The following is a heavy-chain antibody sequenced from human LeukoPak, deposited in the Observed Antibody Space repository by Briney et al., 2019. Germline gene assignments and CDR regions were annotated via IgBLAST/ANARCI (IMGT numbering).Heavy chain of an antibody. V-gene: IGHV3-23*01. J-gene: IGHJ4*02. D-gene: IGHD3-3*01. CDR3: AKVRSVTIFGVVDY. Sequence: GGSLRLSCAASGFNFSSYAMSWVRQAPGKGLEWVSPISGSGGSTYYADSVKGRFTISRDNSKNTLYLQMNSLRAEDTAVYYCAKVRSVTIFGVVDYWGQGTLVTVSS. CDR2: ISGSGGST. CDR1: GFNFSSYA.